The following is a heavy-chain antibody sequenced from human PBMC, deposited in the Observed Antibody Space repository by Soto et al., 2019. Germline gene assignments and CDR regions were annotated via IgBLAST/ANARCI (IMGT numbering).Heavy chain of an antibody. J-gene: IGHJ4*02. CDR3: ARVRWTVAGPGHFDY. Sequence: QVQLQESGPGLVKPSETLSLTCTVSGGSISSYYWSWIRQPPGKGLEWIGYIYYSGSTNYNPSLKSRGTISVDTSKIQFSLKLSSVTAADTAVYYCARVRWTVAGPGHFDYWGQGTLVTVSS. V-gene: IGHV4-59*01. CDR1: GGSISSYY. D-gene: IGHD6-19*01. CDR2: IYYSGST.